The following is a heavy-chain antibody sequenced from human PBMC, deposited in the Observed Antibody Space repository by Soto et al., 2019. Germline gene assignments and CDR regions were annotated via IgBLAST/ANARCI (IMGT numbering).Heavy chain of an antibody. CDR2: INPSGGST. D-gene: IGHD3-22*01. Sequence: QVQLVQSGAEVKKPGASVKVSCKASGYTFTSYYMHWVRQAPGQGLEWMGIINPSGGSTSYAQKFQGRVTMTRDTSTSTVYRELSSLRSEDTAVYYCAREMIVVVRGYYYGMDVWGQGTTVTVSS. J-gene: IGHJ6*02. CDR1: GYTFTSYY. CDR3: AREMIVVVRGYYYGMDV. V-gene: IGHV1-46*01.